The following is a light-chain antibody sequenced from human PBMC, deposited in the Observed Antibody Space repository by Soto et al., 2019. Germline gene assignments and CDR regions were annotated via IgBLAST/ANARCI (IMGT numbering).Light chain of an antibody. J-gene: IGKJ5*01. Sequence: DIQMTQSPSSLSASVGDRVTITCRASQSVDSYLNWYRQKPGKAPNLLIYAASSLQSGVPSRFSGRGSGTDFTLTISSLQPEDFATYYCQQSYSSPITFGQGTRLEIK. CDR1: QSVDSY. CDR3: QQSYSSPIT. V-gene: IGKV1-39*01. CDR2: AAS.